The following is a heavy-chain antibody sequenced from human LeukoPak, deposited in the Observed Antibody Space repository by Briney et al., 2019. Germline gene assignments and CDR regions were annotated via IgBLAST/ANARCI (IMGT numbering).Heavy chain of an antibody. CDR1: GYTFAIYG. CDR3: ARAGSGRYYYYMDV. CDR2: ISSDNGYT. Sequence: ASVRVSCKASGYTFAIYGISWVRQAPGQGLEWMGWISSDNGYTNYAQKFQGRVTMTTDTSTNTAYMELRSPRSDDTAVYYCARAGSGRYYYYMDVWGKGTTVTVSS. D-gene: IGHD3-10*01. J-gene: IGHJ6*03. V-gene: IGHV1-18*04.